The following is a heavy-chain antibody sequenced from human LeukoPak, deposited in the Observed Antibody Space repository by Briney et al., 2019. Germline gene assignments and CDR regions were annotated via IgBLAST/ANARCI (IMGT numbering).Heavy chain of an antibody. J-gene: IGHJ4*02. V-gene: IGHV3-7*01. CDR3: ARDPLGDSTYYFDY. Sequence: PGGSLRLSCAASGFTFSIHWMTWVRQAPGKGLEWVATIKPDGNDKYFVDSVKGRFTVSRDNAKTSLYLQMNSLRAEDTAVYYCARDPLGDSTYYFDYWGQGTLVTVSS. D-gene: IGHD2-21*01. CDR2: IKPDGNDK. CDR1: GFTFSIHW.